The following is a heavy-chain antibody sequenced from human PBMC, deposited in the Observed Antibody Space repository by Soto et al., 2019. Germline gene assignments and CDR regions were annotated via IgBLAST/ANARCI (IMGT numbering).Heavy chain of an antibody. Sequence: LRLSCAASGFTFSSYAMHWVRQAPGKGLEWVAVISYDGSNKYYADSVKGRFTISRDNSKNTLYLQMNSLRAEDTAVYYCARDVGDGYSSSHHYYYYYGMDVWGQGTTVTVSS. D-gene: IGHD6-6*01. CDR2: ISYDGSNK. CDR1: GFTFSSYA. CDR3: ARDVGDGYSSSHHYYYYYGMDV. J-gene: IGHJ6*02. V-gene: IGHV3-30-3*01.